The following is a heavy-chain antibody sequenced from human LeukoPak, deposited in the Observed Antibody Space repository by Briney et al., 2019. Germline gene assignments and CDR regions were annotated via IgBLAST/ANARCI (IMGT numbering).Heavy chain of an antibody. CDR1: GVSFSGYY. J-gene: IGHJ4*02. CDR2: INHSGST. CDR3: AREGPLRPLDY. V-gene: IGHV4-34*01. D-gene: IGHD5/OR15-5a*01. Sequence: PSETLSLTCAVYGVSFSGYYWSWIRQPPGKGLEWIGEINHSGSTNYNPSPKSRVTISVDTSKNQFSLKLSSVTAADTAVYYCAREGPLRPLDYWGQGTLVTVSS.